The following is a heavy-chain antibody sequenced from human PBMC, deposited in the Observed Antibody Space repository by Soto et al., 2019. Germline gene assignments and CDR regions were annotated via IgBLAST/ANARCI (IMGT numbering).Heavy chain of an antibody. Sequence: PGGSLRLSCAASDFTIRDYYMSWVRQAPGKGLEWVSVIYRGGSTYYADSVKGRFTMSRDTPRNTVYLQMSSLRVEDTAVYYCARVALPWTNYDFWSGYLGPDHLNAFDIWGQGTMVTVSS. CDR1: DFTIRDYY. CDR2: IYRGGST. V-gene: IGHV3-53*05. CDR3: ARVALPWTNYDFWSGYLGPDHLNAFDI. D-gene: IGHD3-3*01. J-gene: IGHJ3*02.